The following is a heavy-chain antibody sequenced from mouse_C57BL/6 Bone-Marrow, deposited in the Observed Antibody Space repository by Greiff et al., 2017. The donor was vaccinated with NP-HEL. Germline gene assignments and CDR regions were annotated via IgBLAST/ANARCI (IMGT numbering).Heavy chain of an antibody. CDR2: IYPGDGDT. Sequence: VKLQQSGPELVKPGASVKISCKASGYAFSSSWMNWVKQRPGKGLEWIGRIYPGDGDTNYNGKFKGKATLTADKSSSTAYMQLSSLTSEDSAVYFCAPGYFDYWGQGTTLTVSS. CDR1: GYAFSSSW. V-gene: IGHV1-82*01. CDR3: APGYFDY. J-gene: IGHJ2*01.